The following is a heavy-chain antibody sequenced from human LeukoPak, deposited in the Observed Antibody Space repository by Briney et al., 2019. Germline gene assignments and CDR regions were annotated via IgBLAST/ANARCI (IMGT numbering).Heavy chain of an antibody. CDR1: GGSLIRSRYY. CDR3: ARRAYCSSTSCYYNYYYYYMDV. CDR2: IYYNGIT. V-gene: IGHV4-39*01. D-gene: IGHD2-2*01. J-gene: IGHJ6*03. Sequence: SETLSLXCTVSGGSLIRSRYYWGWIRQPPGKGREWIGSIYYNGITYYNPSLKSRVTISVDTSKNQFSLKLSSVTAADTAVYYRARRAYCSSTSCYYNYYYYYMDVWGKGTTVTVSS.